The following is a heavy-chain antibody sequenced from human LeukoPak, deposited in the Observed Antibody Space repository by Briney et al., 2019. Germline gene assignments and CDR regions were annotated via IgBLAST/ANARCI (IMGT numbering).Heavy chain of an antibody. J-gene: IGHJ6*02. CDR1: GGTFSSYA. Sequence: GASVKVSCKASGGTFSSYAIKWVRQATGQGLEWMGWMNPNSGNTGYAQKFQGRVTMTRNTSISTAYMELSSLRSEDTAVYYCAIVVGGGYTYYYYYGMDVWGQGTTVTVSS. CDR2: MNPNSGNT. V-gene: IGHV1-8*02. CDR3: AIVVGGGYTYYYYYGMDV. D-gene: IGHD3-22*01.